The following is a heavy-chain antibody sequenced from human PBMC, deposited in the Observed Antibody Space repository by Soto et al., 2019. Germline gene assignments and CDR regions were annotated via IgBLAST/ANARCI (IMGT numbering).Heavy chain of an antibody. J-gene: IGHJ5*02. CDR2: IYYSGST. CDR3: ARWWSGSRQGFDP. V-gene: IGHV4-31*03. CDR1: GGSISSGDYY. Sequence: VQLQESGPGLVKPSQTLSLTCTVSGGSISSGDYYWSWIRQHPGKGLEWIGYIYYSGSTYYNPSLKSRVTISVETSKNQFSLKLSSVTAADTAVYYCARWWSGSRQGFDPWGQGTLVTVSS. D-gene: IGHD3-3*01.